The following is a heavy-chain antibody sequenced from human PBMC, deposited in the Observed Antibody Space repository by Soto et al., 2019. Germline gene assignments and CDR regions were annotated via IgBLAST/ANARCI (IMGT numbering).Heavy chain of an antibody. CDR3: ASGYSYGFFDY. CDR1: GDSITSSNYY. Sequence: ETLSLTCTVSGDSITSSNYYWAWIRQPPGKGLEWIGSIYYSGSYYYNQSLKSRVTISVDRSKNQFSLKLSSVTAADTAVYYCASGYSYGFFDYWGQGTLVTVSS. CDR2: IYYSGSY. D-gene: IGHD5-18*01. J-gene: IGHJ4*02. V-gene: IGHV4-39*07.